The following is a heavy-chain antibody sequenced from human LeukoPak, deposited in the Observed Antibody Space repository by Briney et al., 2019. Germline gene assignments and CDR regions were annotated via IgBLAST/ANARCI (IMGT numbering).Heavy chain of an antibody. CDR1: GFTFSSYW. V-gene: IGHV3-74*01. J-gene: IGHJ4*02. D-gene: IGHD7-27*01. CDR3: ARDQHSRLEHWGSFDY. Sequence: TGGSLRLSCAASGFTFSSYWMHWVRQAPGKGLVWVSRINSDGSSTSYADSVKGRFTISRDNAKNSLYLQMNSLRAEDTAVYYCARDQHSRLEHWGSFDYWGQGTLVTVSS. CDR2: INSDGSST.